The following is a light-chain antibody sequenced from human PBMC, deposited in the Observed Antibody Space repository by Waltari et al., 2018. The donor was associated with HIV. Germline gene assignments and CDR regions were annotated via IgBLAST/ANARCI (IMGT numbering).Light chain of an antibody. V-gene: IGLV1-40*01. J-gene: IGLJ3*02. CDR3: QSYDSSLSGGV. Sequence: QSALTQPPSVSGAPGQRVTISCTGSSSQIGAGYDVHWYQQVPGTAPKLLICGNRNRAAGVPARFSGATSGTSASLAVTGIQAEDEAEYYCQSYDSSLSGGVYGGGTKLTVL. CDR2: GNR. CDR1: SSQIGAGYD.